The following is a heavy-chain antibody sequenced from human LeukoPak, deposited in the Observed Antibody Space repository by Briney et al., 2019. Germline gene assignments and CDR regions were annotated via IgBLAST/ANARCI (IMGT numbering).Heavy chain of an antibody. Sequence: GGSLRLSCTASGFTFSSYGMSWVRQAPGKGLDWVSAVSSGGNSNYADSVTGRFTISRDNSKNTLYLQMNSLRAEDTAVYYCAEDITIFGVAPAGAFDIWGQGTMVTVSS. CDR2: VSSGGNS. D-gene: IGHD3-3*01. V-gene: IGHV3-23*01. CDR1: GFTFSSYG. CDR3: AEDITIFGVAPAGAFDI. J-gene: IGHJ3*02.